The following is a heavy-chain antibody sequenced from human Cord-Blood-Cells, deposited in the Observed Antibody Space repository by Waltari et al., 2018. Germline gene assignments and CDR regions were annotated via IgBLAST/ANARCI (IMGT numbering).Heavy chain of an antibody. Sequence: QVQLVQSGAEVKKPGSSVKVSCKASGGTFSSYAISWVRQAPGQGLEWMGRISPILGIANYAQKFQGRVTITAEKATSTAYMELSSRRSEDTAVYYCARGRGATTYAFDIWGQGTMVTVSS. CDR2: ISPILGIA. D-gene: IGHD1-26*01. V-gene: IGHV1-69*09. J-gene: IGHJ3*02. CDR3: ARGRGATTYAFDI. CDR1: GGTFSSYA.